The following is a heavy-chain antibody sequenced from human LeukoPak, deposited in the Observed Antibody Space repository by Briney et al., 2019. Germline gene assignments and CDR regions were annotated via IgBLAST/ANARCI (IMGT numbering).Heavy chain of an antibody. J-gene: IGHJ4*02. CDR2: ISSSSSYT. D-gene: IGHD2-21*02. CDR1: GFTFNTYS. CDR3: ARGCGGDCYPFRDY. V-gene: IGHV3-21*06. Sequence: GGSLRLSCAASGFTFNTYSMNWVRQAPGKGLEWVSSISSSSSYTYYADSVKGRFTISRDNAKNSLYLQMSSLSAEDTAVYYCARGCGGDCYPFRDYWGQGTLVTVSS.